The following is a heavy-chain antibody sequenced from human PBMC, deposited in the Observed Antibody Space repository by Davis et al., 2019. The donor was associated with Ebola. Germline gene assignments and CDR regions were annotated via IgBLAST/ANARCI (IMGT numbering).Heavy chain of an antibody. CDR3: ARDRVYGVVVLEYYYGMDV. CDR1: GGSFSGYY. D-gene: IGHD2-2*01. J-gene: IGHJ6*04. Sequence: MPSETLSLTCAVYGGSFSGYYWSWIRQPPGKGLEWIGEINHSGSTNYNPSLKSRVTISVDTSKNQFSLKLSSVTAADTAVYYCARDRVYGVVVLEYYYGMDVWGKGTTVTVSS. CDR2: INHSGST. V-gene: IGHV4-34*01.